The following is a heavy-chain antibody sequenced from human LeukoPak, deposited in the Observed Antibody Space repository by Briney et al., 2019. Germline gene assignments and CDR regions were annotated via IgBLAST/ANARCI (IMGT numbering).Heavy chain of an antibody. CDR2: ISGSGGST. CDR1: GFTFSSYA. J-gene: IGHJ4*02. CDR3: AKGIYSNYEGPFDY. Sequence: GGSLRLSCAASGFTFSSYAMSWVRQAPGRGLEWVSAISGSGGSTYYADSVKGRFTISRDNSKNTLYLQMNSLRAEDTAVYYCAKGIYSNYEGPFDYWGQGTLVTVSS. D-gene: IGHD4-11*01. V-gene: IGHV3-23*01.